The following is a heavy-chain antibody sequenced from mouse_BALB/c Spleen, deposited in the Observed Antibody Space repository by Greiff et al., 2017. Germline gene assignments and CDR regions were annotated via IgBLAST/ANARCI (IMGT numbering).Heavy chain of an antibody. Sequence: EVQGVESGGGLVKPGGSLKLSCAASGFTFSSYAMSWVRQTPEKRLEWVASISSGGSTYYPDSVKGRFTISRDNARNILYLQMSSLRSEDTAMYYCARGGYYGSSYERDYYAMDYWGQGTSVTVSS. CDR2: ISSGGST. V-gene: IGHV5-6-5*01. CDR3: ARGGYYGSSYERDYYAMDY. D-gene: IGHD1-1*01. CDR1: GFTFSSYA. J-gene: IGHJ4*01.